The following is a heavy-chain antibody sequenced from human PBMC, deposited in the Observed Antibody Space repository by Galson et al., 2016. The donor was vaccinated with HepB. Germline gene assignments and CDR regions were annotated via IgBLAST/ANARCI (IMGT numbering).Heavy chain of an antibody. V-gene: IGHV3-7*01. CDR1: GFSISIYS. Sequence: SLRLSCAASGFSISIYSMNWVRQAPGKGLEWVANIKQDGSEKYYVDSVKGRFTISRDNAKNSLYLQMNSLRAEDTAVYYCARHTYIWGSYRYGMDVWGQGTTVTVSS. CDR2: IKQDGSEK. J-gene: IGHJ6*02. CDR3: ARHTYIWGSYRYGMDV. D-gene: IGHD3-16*02.